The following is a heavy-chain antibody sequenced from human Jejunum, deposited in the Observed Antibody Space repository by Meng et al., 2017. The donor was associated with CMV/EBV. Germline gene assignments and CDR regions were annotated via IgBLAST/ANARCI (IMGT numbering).Heavy chain of an antibody. CDR3: ARGRVYSDY. D-gene: IGHD2-21*01. CDR2: ISAYNGNT. CDR1: GYTFSNYG. J-gene: IGHJ4*02. Sequence: QVQLVQSGAEMKKPGASVKVSCKASGYTFSNYGISWLRQAPGQGLEWMGWISAYNGNTNYAQNFQGRLTVTTDTSTNTAYMELTRLRSDDTAVYYCARGRVYSDYWGQGTLVTVSS. V-gene: IGHV1-18*01.